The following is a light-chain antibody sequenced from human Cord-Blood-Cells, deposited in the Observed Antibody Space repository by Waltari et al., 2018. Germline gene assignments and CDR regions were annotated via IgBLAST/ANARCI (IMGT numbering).Light chain of an antibody. CDR3: QQYNNWPPHT. V-gene: IGKV3-15*01. J-gene: IGKJ2*01. Sequence: EIVMTQSPATLSVSPGERATLSCRASQSVSSKLAWYQQKTGQAPRLLIYGASTRATGIPARFSGSGSGTEFTLTISSLQSEDFAVYYCQQYNNWPPHTFGQGTKLEIK. CDR2: GAS. CDR1: QSVSSK.